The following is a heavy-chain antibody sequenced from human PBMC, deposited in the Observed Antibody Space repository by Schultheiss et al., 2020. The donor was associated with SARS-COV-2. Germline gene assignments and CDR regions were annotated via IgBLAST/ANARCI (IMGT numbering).Heavy chain of an antibody. J-gene: IGHJ4*02. D-gene: IGHD6-6*01. V-gene: IGHV3-33*08. CDR1: GFTFDDYA. CDR3: ARDSSSAHYFDY. Sequence: GGSLRLSCAASGFTFDDYAMHWVRQAPGKGLEWVAVIWYDGSNKYYADSVKGRFTISRDNAKNSLYLQMNSLRAEDTAVYYCARDSSSAHYFDYWGQGTLVTVSS. CDR2: IWYDGSNK.